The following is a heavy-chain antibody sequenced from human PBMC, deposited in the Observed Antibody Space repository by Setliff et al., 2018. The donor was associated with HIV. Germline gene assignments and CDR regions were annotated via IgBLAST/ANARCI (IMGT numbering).Heavy chain of an antibody. Sequence: GASVKVSFKASVYTFPSYVINWVRQAPGQGLEWMGGMSPILGRPEYTKKFLGSITITADRSTRTEYMEMRGLRFDDTAMYYCAISSIYYDSSGYGGDGAFDIWGQGTVVTVSS. J-gene: IGHJ3*02. D-gene: IGHD3-22*01. V-gene: IGHV1-69*06. CDR2: MSPILGRP. CDR1: VYTFPSYV. CDR3: AISSIYYDSSGYGGDGAFDI.